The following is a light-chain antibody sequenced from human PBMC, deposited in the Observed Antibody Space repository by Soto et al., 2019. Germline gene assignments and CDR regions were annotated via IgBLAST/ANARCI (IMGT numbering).Light chain of an antibody. CDR3: SSYTNNTTM. Sequence: QSALTQPASVSGSPGQSITISCTGTSSDVADYNYVSWYQQHPGKAPKLLIYDISLRPAGISNRFSGSKSGNTASLSISGLQAGDEASYYCSSYTNNTTMFGGGTKVTVL. CDR1: SSDVADYNY. CDR2: DIS. J-gene: IGLJ3*02. V-gene: IGLV2-14*03.